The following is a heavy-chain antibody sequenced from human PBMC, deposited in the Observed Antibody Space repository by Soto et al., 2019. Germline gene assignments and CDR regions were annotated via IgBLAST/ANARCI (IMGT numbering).Heavy chain of an antibody. CDR1: GFIPSSYA. D-gene: IGHD6-13*01. CDR3: AKDAIMVSSSFNYFDF. CDR2: ISGSGGAT. Sequence: LRLSCVVSGFIPSSYAMSWVRHAPVKGLEWVSGISGSGGATSYADSVKGRFTISRDNSKNTLYLQMNSLSAEDTAIYYCAKDAIMVSSSFNYFDFWGQGALVTSPQ. V-gene: IGHV3-23*01. J-gene: IGHJ4*02.